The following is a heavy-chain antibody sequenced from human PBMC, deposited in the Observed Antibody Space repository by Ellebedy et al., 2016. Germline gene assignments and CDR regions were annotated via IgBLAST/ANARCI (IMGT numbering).Heavy chain of an antibody. V-gene: IGHV3-30*18. J-gene: IGHJ4*02. CDR1: GFTFSSYG. Sequence: GESLKISXAASGFTFSSYGMHWVRQAPGKGLEWVAVISYDGSNKYYADSVKGRFTISRDNSKNTLYLQMNSPRAEDTAVYYCAKARTYSSGLGDYWGQGTLVTVSS. CDR3: AKARTYSSGLGDY. D-gene: IGHD6-19*01. CDR2: ISYDGSNK.